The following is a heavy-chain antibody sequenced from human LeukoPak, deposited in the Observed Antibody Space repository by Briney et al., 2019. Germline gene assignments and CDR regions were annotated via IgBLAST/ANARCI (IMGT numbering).Heavy chain of an antibody. J-gene: IGHJ5*02. CDR1: GGSFSGCY. Sequence: PSETLSLTCAVYGGSFSGCYWSWIRQPPGKGLEWIGEINHSGSTNYNPSLKSRVTISVDTSKNQFSLKLSSVTAADTAVYYCARYYYDSSGYYYGFWFDPWGQGTLVTVSS. D-gene: IGHD3-22*01. V-gene: IGHV4-34*01. CDR2: INHSGST. CDR3: ARYYYDSSGYYYGFWFDP.